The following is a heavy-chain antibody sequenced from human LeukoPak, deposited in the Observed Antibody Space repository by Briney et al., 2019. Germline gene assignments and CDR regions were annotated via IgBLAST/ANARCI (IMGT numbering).Heavy chain of an antibody. Sequence: ASVKVSCKASGYTFTGYYMHWVRQAPGQGLEWMGWINPNSGGTNYAQKFQGRVTMTRDTSISTAYMELSRLRSDDTAVYYCARKEVWQQLVAFDYWGQGTLVTDSS. CDR3: ARKEVWQQLVAFDY. CDR2: INPNSGGT. J-gene: IGHJ4*02. D-gene: IGHD6-13*01. V-gene: IGHV1-2*02. CDR1: GYTFTGYY.